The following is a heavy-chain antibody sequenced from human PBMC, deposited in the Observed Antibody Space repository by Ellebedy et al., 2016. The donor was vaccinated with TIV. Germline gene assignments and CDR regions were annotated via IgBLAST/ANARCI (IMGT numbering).Heavy chain of an antibody. CDR3: ARRGYGSGRYNWFDP. J-gene: IGHJ5*02. D-gene: IGHD3-10*01. Sequence: SETLSLXCAVYVRPFNDYFWTWIRQPPGKGLEWIGEIDHSGSTNYNPSLKSRVTISVDTSKNQFSLKLSSVTAADTAVYYCARRGYGSGRYNWFDPWGQGTLVTVSS. V-gene: IGHV4-34*01. CDR2: IDHSGST. CDR1: VRPFNDYF.